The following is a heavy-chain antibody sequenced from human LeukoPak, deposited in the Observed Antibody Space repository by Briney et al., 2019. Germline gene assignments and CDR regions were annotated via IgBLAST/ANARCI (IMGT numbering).Heavy chain of an antibody. Sequence: PGGSLRLSCAASGFTFSSYWMHWVRQAPGKGLVWVSRINSDGSSTSYADSVKGRFTISRDNAKNTLYLQMNSLRAEDTAVHYCARDTTGYSSSWYAPDLSYWGQGTLVTVSS. CDR3: ARDTTGYSSSWYAPDLSY. CDR2: INSDGSST. CDR1: GFTFSSYW. J-gene: IGHJ4*02. V-gene: IGHV3-74*01. D-gene: IGHD6-13*01.